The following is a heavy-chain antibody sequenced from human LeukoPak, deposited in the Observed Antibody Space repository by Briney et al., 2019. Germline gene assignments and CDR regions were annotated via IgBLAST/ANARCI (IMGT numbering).Heavy chain of an antibody. J-gene: IGHJ4*02. CDR3: ARGSSWYFDWLFFFDY. Sequence: SETLSLTCAVSGYSISSGYYWGWVRQPPGKGLEWIGSIYHSGNTYYNPPLRSRVTISVDTSKNQFSLKLSSVTAADTAVYYCARGSSWYFDWLFFFDYWGQGTLVTVSS. V-gene: IGHV4-38-2*01. D-gene: IGHD3-9*01. CDR1: GYSISSGYY. CDR2: IYHSGNT.